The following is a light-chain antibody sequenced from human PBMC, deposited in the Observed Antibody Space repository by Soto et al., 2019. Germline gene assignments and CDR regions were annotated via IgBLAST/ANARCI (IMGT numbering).Light chain of an antibody. CDR1: QSVSSQ. V-gene: IGKV3-11*01. CDR2: DVS. J-gene: IGKJ1*01. CDR3: QQCGSLPGT. Sequence: EVLLTQSPSTLSLSPGERASLSCRASQSVSSQLAWYQQKPGQTPRLLIYDVSNRATGISARFSGSGSGTECTLTISSLQSKDFEVYYCQQCGSLPGTFGQGTKVDIK.